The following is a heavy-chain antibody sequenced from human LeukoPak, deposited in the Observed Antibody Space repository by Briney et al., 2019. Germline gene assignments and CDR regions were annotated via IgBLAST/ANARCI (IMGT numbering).Heavy chain of an antibody. D-gene: IGHD6-13*01. CDR2: INDRGST. CDR3: VRDSRYGSGWFEDGLDF. J-gene: IGHJ6*02. V-gene: IGHV4-59*02. CDR1: GDSVRSYY. Sequence: SEILSLTCTVSGDSVRSYYWSWIRQPPGQGPEWLGHINDRGSTNYNPSLQGRVTISIDTSKNQFSLKVNSVTAADTAVHYCVRDSRYGSGWFEDGLDFWGQGTTVTVSS.